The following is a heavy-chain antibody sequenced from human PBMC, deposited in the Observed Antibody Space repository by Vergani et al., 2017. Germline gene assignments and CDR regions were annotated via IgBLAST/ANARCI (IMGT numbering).Heavy chain of an antibody. Sequence: QITLKESGPTLVKPTQTLTLTCTFSGFSLSTSGVGVGWIRQPPGKALEWLALIYWDHDKRYSPSLKSRLTITKDTSKNQVVLTMTNMDPVDTATYYCALYDYGDYVDYWGQGTLVTVSS. J-gene: IGHJ4*02. CDR3: ALYDYGDYVDY. CDR1: GFSLSTSGVG. CDR2: IYWDHDK. D-gene: IGHD4-17*01. V-gene: IGHV2-5*02.